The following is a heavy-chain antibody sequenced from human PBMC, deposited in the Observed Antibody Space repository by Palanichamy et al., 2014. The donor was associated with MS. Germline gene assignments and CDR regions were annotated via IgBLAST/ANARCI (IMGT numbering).Heavy chain of an antibody. J-gene: IGHJ4*02. CDR1: GFTFSSYA. D-gene: IGHD3-9*01. V-gene: IGHV3-23*01. CDR2: ISGSGSST. CDR3: ASSDILTVGVDY. Sequence: EVQLLESGGGLVPPGGSLRLSCAASGFTFSSYAMSWVRQAPGKGLEWVSAISGSGSSTYYADSVKGRFTISRDNSKNTLYLQMNSLRAEDTAVYYCASSDILTVGVDYWGQGTLVTVSS.